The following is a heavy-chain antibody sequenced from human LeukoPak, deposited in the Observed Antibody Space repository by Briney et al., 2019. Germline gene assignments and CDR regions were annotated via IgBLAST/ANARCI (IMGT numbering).Heavy chain of an antibody. CDR1: GGSLSRYY. Sequence: SETLSLTCTVSGGSLSRYYWSWIRQPAGKGLEWIGRIYTSGSTNYNPSLKSRVTMSVDTTKNQFSLKLSSVTAADTAVYYCARTPFSIVVVPAAAGRQQLVRQGYFDYWGQGTLVTVSS. J-gene: IGHJ4*02. V-gene: IGHV4-4*07. CDR3: ARTPFSIVVVPAAAGRQQLVRQGYFDY. D-gene: IGHD2-2*01. CDR2: IYTSGST.